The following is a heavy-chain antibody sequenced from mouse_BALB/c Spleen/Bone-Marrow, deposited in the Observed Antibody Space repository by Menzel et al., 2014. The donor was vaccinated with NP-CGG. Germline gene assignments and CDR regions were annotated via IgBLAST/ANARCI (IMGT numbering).Heavy chain of an antibody. V-gene: IGHV14-3*02. J-gene: IGHJ4*01. CDR3: ARGYMYPYYYTMDY. D-gene: IGHD1-3*01. Sequence: EVKLMESGAELVNPGASVKLSCTASGFNIKDTYMHWVKQRPEQGLEWIGRIDSAKGTIKYDPKFQGKATITADTSSNTAYLQLSSLTSEDTAVYYCARGYMYPYYYTMDYWGQGTSVTVSS. CDR1: GFNIKDTY. CDR2: IDSAKGTI.